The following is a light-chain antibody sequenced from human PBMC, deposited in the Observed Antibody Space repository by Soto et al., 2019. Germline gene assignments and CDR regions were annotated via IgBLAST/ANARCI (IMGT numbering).Light chain of an antibody. CDR2: WAS. CDR1: QSVFCSSNNRNC. CDR3: QQYSSTPRT. J-gene: IGKJ1*01. Sequence: DIVMTQSPDSLAVSLGERATINCKSSQSVFCSSNNRNCLAWYQQKPGQPPKLLIYWASTRESGVPDRFSGSGSGTDFTLTISSLQAEDVEVYYCQQYSSTPRTFGQGTKVEIK. V-gene: IGKV4-1*01.